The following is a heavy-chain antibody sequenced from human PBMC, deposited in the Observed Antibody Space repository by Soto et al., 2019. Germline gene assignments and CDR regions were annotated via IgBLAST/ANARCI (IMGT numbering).Heavy chain of an antibody. CDR3: ARQIYDSDTGPNFQYYFDS. CDR2: IDPSDSQT. D-gene: IGHD3-22*01. V-gene: IGHV5-10-1*01. CDR1: GYSFAGYW. J-gene: IGHJ4*02. Sequence: GGSLQISCHTSGYSFAGYWITWVRQEPGKGLEWMGRIDPSDSQTYYSPSFRGHVTISVTKSITTVFLQWSSLRASDTAMYYCARQIYDSDTGPNFQYYFDSWGQGTPVTVSS.